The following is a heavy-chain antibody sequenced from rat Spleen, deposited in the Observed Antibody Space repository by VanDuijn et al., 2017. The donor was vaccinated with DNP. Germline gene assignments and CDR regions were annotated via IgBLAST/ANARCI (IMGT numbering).Heavy chain of an antibody. V-gene: IGHV5-31*01. D-gene: IGHD1-12*02. Sequence: EVQLVESGGGLVQPGRSLNLSCVASGFTFSYYWMAWIRQVPGKGLEWIASITGGGGTTSYPDSVKGRFTISRDDAKNTLSLQMNSLRSEDTATYYCARVGDYHDGGDGDVLDVWGQGTSVTVSS. CDR2: ITGGGGTT. CDR1: GFTFSYYW. CDR3: ARVGDYHDGGDGDVLDV. J-gene: IGHJ4*01.